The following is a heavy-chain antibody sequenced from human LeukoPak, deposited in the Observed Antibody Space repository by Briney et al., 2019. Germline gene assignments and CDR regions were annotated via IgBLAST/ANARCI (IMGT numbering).Heavy chain of an antibody. CDR1: GGSVSSGYYY. CDR3: ARHRAYSSSSPFDY. Sequence: SETLSLTCTVSGGSVSSGYYYWSWIRQPPGKGLEWIGYIYYTGSTNYNPSLKSRVTMFVDMSKNQFSLRLSSVTAADTAVYYCARHRAYSSSSPFDYWGQGTLVTVSS. D-gene: IGHD6-6*01. V-gene: IGHV4-61*01. J-gene: IGHJ4*02. CDR2: IYYTGST.